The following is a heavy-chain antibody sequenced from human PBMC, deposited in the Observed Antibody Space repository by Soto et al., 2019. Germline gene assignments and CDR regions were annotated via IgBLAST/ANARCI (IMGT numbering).Heavy chain of an antibody. D-gene: IGHD1-26*01. CDR3: ARGTGAENDY. Sequence: ASVKVSCKASGYTFNSYDINWARQAPGQGLEWMGWISAYNGNTNYAQKLQGRVTMTTDTSTSTAHMELRSLRSDDTAVYYCARGTGAENDYWGQGTLVTVSS. J-gene: IGHJ4*02. CDR1: GYTFNSYD. V-gene: IGHV1-18*01. CDR2: ISAYNGNT.